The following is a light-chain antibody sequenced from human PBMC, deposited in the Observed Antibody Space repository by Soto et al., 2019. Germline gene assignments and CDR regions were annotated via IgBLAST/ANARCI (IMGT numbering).Light chain of an antibody. CDR1: SSNIGSNY. CDR3: AAWDDSLSAHVV. V-gene: IGLV1-47*01. J-gene: IGLJ2*01. CDR2: RNN. Sequence: QSVLTQPPSASGTPGQRVTIPCSGSSSNIGSNYVYWYQQLPGTAPKLLIYRNNQRPSGVPDRFSGSKSGTSASLAISGLRSEDEADYYCAAWDDSLSAHVVFGGGTKVTVL.